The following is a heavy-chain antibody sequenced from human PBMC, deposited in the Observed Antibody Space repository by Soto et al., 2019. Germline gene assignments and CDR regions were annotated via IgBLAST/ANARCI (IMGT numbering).Heavy chain of an antibody. Sequence: GASVKVSCKVSGYTLTELSMHWVRQAPGKGLEWMGGFDPEDGETIYAQKFQGRVTMTEDTSTDTAYTELSSLRSEDTAVYYCATDLRRFGELLYDAFDIWGQGTMVAVSS. D-gene: IGHD3-10*01. CDR2: FDPEDGET. J-gene: IGHJ3*02. V-gene: IGHV1-24*01. CDR1: GYTLTELS. CDR3: ATDLRRFGELLYDAFDI.